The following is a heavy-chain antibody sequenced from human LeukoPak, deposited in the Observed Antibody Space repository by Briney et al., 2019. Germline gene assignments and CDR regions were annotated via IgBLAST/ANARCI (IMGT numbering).Heavy chain of an antibody. J-gene: IGHJ4*02. CDR1: GGSISSYY. V-gene: IGHV4-59*01. Sequence: PSETLSLTCTVSGGSISSYYWSWIRQPPGKGLEWIGYIYYSGSTNYNPSLKSRVTISVDTSKNQFSLKLSSVTAADTAVYYCARSPGERLWVRGVTLFDYWGQGTLVTVSS. D-gene: IGHD3-10*01. CDR3: ARSPGERLWVRGVTLFDY. CDR2: IYYSGST.